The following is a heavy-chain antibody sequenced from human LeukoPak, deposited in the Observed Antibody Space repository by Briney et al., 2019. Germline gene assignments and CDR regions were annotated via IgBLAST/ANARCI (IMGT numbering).Heavy chain of an antibody. V-gene: IGHV1-46*01. Sequence: GASVKVSCKTSGYTFTNYYMHWVRQAPGQGLEWMGIINPSGGSTSYAQKFQGRVTMTRDTSTSTVYMELSSLRSEDTAVYYCARGGGWELPGGPAFVIWGQGTMVTVSP. J-gene: IGHJ3*02. D-gene: IGHD1-26*01. CDR2: INPSGGST. CDR3: ARGGGWELPGGPAFVI. CDR1: GYTFTNYY.